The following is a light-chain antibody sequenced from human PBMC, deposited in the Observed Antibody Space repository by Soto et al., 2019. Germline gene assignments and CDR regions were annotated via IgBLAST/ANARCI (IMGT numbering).Light chain of an antibody. V-gene: IGLV1-40*01. Sequence: QPVLTQPPSVSGAPGQRVTISCTGSSSNIGAGYDVHWYQQLPGTAPKLLIYGNSNRPSGVPDRFSGSKSGTSASLAITGLQAEDEADYYCQSYDSSLSGLVFGTGTNVTVL. J-gene: IGLJ1*01. CDR2: GNS. CDR3: QSYDSSLSGLV. CDR1: SSNIGAGYD.